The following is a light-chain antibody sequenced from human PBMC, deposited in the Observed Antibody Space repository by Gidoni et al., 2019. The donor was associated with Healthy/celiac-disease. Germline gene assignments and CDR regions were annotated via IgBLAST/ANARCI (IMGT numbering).Light chain of an antibody. CDR1: QGISNY. Sequence: DSQMSQSPSSLSASVGDIVTITCRASQGISNYLAWYQQKPGKVPKLRIYAASTWQSGVPSRFSGSGSGTDFTLTISSLQPEDVATYYCQKYNSAPWTFGQGTKVEIK. CDR2: AAS. J-gene: IGKJ1*01. CDR3: QKYNSAPWT. V-gene: IGKV1-27*01.